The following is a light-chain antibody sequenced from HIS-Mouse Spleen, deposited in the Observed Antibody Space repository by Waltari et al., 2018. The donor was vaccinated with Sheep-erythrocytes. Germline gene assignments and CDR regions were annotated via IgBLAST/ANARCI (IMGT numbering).Light chain of an antibody. V-gene: IGLV1-44*01. CDR1: SSNIGSNT. CDR3: AAWDDSLNGYV. Sequence: ELTQPPSASGTPGQRVTISCSGSSSNIGSNTVNWYQQRPGTAPNLLIYNNNQRPSGVPDRFSGSKAGTSASLAISGLQSEDEADYYCAAWDDSLNGYVFGTGTKVTVL. J-gene: IGLJ1*01. CDR2: NNN.